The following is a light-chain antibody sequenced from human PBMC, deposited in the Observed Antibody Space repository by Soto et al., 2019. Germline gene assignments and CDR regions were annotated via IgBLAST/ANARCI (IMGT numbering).Light chain of an antibody. V-gene: IGKV1-5*03. CDR2: KAS. CDR1: QTISSW. Sequence: DIQITQSPSTRSGSVGDRLNMTCLASQTISSWLAWYQQTPGKAPKLLIYKASTLKSGVPSRFSGSGSGTEFTLTISSLQPDDFATYYCQHYNSYSEAFGQGTKVDIK. J-gene: IGKJ1*01. CDR3: QHYNSYSEA.